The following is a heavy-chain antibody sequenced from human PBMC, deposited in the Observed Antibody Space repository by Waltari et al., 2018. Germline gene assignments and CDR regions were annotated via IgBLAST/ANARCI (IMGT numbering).Heavy chain of an antibody. J-gene: IGHJ3*02. V-gene: IGHV4-59*01. D-gene: IGHD4-17*01. CDR2: IYYSGST. CDR3: ARETTVTTGGFFDI. Sequence: QVQLQESGPGLVKPSETLSLTCTVSGGSISSYYWNWIQQPPGKGLEWIGYIYYSGSTNYNPSLKSRVTISVDTSKNQFSLKLSSVTAADTAVYYCARETTVTTGGFFDIWGQGTMVTVSS. CDR1: GGSISSYY.